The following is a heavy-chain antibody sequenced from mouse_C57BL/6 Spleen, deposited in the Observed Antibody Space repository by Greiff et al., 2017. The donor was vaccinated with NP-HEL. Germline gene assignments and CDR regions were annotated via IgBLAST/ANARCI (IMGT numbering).Heavy chain of an antibody. D-gene: IGHD1-1*01. Sequence: QVQLQQPGAELVKPGASVKVSCKASGYTFTSYWMHWVKQRPGQGLEWIGRIHPSDSDTNYNQKFKGKATLTVDKSSSTAYMQLSSLTSEDSAVYYCAIDTPVSSYTLYYYAMDYWGQGTSVTVSS. CDR3: AIDTPVSSYTLYYYAMDY. CDR1: GYTFTSYW. J-gene: IGHJ4*01. V-gene: IGHV1-74*01. CDR2: IHPSDSDT.